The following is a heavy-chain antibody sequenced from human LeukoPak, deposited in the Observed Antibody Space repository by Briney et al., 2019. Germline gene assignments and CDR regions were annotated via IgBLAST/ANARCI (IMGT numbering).Heavy chain of an antibody. CDR3: ARHCPVVAPFYHYYMDV. D-gene: IGHD4-23*01. CDR2: IKEDGSEK. Sequence: GSLRLSCAASGFIFSSYWMSWVRQAPGKGLEWVANIKEDGSEKYYVDSVKGRFTISRDNAKNSLYLQMNSLRDEDTAVYYCARHCPVVAPFYHYYMDVWGKGTTVTVSS. J-gene: IGHJ6*03. CDR1: GFIFSSYW. V-gene: IGHV3-7*01.